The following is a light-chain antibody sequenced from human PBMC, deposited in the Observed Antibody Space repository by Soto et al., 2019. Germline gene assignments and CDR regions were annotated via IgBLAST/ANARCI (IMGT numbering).Light chain of an antibody. CDR2: DVS. Sequence: QSALTQPASVSGSPGQSITISCTGTNSDVGDYRSVSWYQQHPGKAPKLVIYDVSNRPSGVSYRSSGSKSGNTASLTISGLQAEDEADYYCSSYTSTSTQVFGTGTKVTVL. CDR3: SSYTSTSTQV. CDR1: NSDVGDYRS. V-gene: IGLV2-14*03. J-gene: IGLJ1*01.